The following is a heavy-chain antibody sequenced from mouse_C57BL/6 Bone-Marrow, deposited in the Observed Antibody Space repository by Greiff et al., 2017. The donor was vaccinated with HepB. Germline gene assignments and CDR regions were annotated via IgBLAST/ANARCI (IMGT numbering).Heavy chain of an antibody. CDR1: GYTFTSYW. J-gene: IGHJ2*01. CDR3: AREDTTVVADFDY. V-gene: IGHV1-69*01. CDR2: IDPSDSYT. Sequence: QVQLQQPGAELVMPGASVKLSCKASGYTFTSYWMHWVKQRPGQGLEWIGEIDPSDSYTNYNQKFKGKSTLTVDKSSSTAYMQLSSLTSEDSAVYYCAREDTTVVADFDYRGQGTTLTVSS. D-gene: IGHD1-1*01.